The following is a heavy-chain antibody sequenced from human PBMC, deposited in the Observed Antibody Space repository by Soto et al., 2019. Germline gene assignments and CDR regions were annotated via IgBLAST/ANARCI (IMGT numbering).Heavy chain of an antibody. Sequence: GPTLVNPTQTLTLTCTFSGFSLSTSGVGVGWIRQPPGKALEWLAVIFWNDDKRYSPSLKRRLTITKDTSKNQVVLTMTNMDPVGTATYYCAHSPPKDYDSSGFFDYWGQGTLVTVSS. V-gene: IGHV2-5*01. D-gene: IGHD3-22*01. CDR1: GFSLSTSGVG. CDR2: IFWNDDK. CDR3: AHSPPKDYDSSGFFDY. J-gene: IGHJ4*02.